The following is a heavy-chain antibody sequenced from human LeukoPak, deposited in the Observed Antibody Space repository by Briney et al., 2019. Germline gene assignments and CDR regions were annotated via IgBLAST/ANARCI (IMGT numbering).Heavy chain of an antibody. Sequence: GGSLRLSCAASGFTFSSYWMSWVRQAPGKGLEWVANIKQDGSEKYYVDSVKGRFTISRDNAKNSLYLQMNSLRAEDTAVYYCARELRRRGNWFDPWGQGTLVTVSS. CDR2: IKQDGSEK. CDR1: GFTFSSYW. CDR3: ARELRRRGNWFDP. D-gene: IGHD3-10*01. V-gene: IGHV3-7*01. J-gene: IGHJ5*02.